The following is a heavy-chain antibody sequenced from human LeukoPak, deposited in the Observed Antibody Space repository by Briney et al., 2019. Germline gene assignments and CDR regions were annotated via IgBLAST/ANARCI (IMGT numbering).Heavy chain of an antibody. CDR1: GGSFSGYY. D-gene: IGHD3-22*01. CDR2: IYYTGST. CDR3: ARDSYYFDTFKNDYYYYMDV. V-gene: IGHV4-59*01. J-gene: IGHJ6*03. Sequence: SETLSLTCAVYGGSFSGYYWSWIRQPPGKGLEWIGYIYYTGSTNYNPSLKSRVTISVDTSKNQFSLRLSSVTAADTAVYYCARDSYYFDTFKNDYYYYMDVWGKGTTVTVSS.